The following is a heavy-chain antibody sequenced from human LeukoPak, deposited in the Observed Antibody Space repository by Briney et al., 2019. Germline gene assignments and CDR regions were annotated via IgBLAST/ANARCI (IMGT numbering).Heavy chain of an antibody. CDR2: IYYSGST. J-gene: IGHJ4*02. V-gene: IGHV4-59*01. Sequence: SGTLSLTCAVSGGSISSYYWSWIRQPPGKGLEWIGYIYYSGSTNYNPSLKSRVTISVDTSKNQFSLKLSSVTAADTAVYYCARVVVLDYGDYVVDYWGQGTLVTVSS. CDR3: ARVVVLDYGDYVVDY. D-gene: IGHD4-17*01. CDR1: GGSISSYY.